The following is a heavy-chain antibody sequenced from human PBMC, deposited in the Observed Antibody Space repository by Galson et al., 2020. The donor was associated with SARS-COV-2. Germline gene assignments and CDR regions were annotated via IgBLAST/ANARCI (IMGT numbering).Heavy chain of an antibody. CDR1: GFTFSSYA. CDR3: ARDETYYYGYLFDP. Sequence: GESLKISCAASGFTFSSYAMHWVRQAPGKGLEWVAVISYDGSNKYYADSVKGRFTISRDNSKNTLYLQMNSLRAEDTAVYYCARDETYYYGYLFDPWGQGTLVTVSS. CDR2: ISYDGSNK. J-gene: IGHJ5*02. D-gene: IGHD3-10*01. V-gene: IGHV3-30-3*01.